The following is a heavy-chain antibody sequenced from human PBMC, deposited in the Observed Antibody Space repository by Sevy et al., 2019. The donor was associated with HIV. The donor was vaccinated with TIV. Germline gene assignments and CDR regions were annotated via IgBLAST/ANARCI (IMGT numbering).Heavy chain of an antibody. J-gene: IGHJ4*02. D-gene: IGHD2-15*01. Sequence: GGSLRLSCVVSGFTFSSFDMHWVRQAPGKGLEWVAFISNDGSNKYYEDSVKGRVTISRDNSKNTLYLQMNSLRAEDTAAYYCAKDRLGSCGRLFHYWGQGTLVTVSS. CDR3: AKDRLGSCGRLFHY. CDR2: ISNDGSNK. V-gene: IGHV3-30*18. CDR1: GFTFSSFD.